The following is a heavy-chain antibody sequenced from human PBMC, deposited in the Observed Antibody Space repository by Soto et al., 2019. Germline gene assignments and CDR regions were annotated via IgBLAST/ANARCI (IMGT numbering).Heavy chain of an antibody. Sequence: GASAKVSCKASGYTFTSYSISWVRQAPGQGLEWMGWISAYNGNTNYAQMLQGRVTMTTDTSTNTAYMELRSLRSDDTAVYYCARDAPPADYWGQGTLVTVSS. CDR3: ARDAPPADY. V-gene: IGHV1-18*04. CDR2: ISAYNGNT. J-gene: IGHJ4*02. CDR1: GYTFTSYS.